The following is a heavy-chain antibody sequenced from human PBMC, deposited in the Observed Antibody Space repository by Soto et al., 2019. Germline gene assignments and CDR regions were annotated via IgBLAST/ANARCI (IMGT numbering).Heavy chain of an antibody. Sequence: TLSLTCTVSGASISSGDYFWSWIRQSPGKGLEWIGYIYDSGSFYYNPSLKSRVSMSVDTSKNQFSLKLRSVTAADTAVYYCAREKGYISGPKNFDYWGQGTLVTVSS. CDR2: IYDSGSF. D-gene: IGHD5-12*01. CDR1: GASISSGDYF. V-gene: IGHV4-30-4*01. CDR3: AREKGYISGPKNFDY. J-gene: IGHJ4*02.